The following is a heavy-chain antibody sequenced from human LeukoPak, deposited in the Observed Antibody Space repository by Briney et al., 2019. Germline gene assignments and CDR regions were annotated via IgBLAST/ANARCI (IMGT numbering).Heavy chain of an antibody. V-gene: IGHV3-30*14. Sequence: GGSLRLSCAASGFTFSSYAMHWVRQAPGKGLEWVAVISYDGSNKYYADSVKGRFTISRDNSKNTLYLQMNSLRDEDTAVYYCARGGGYYYPFFDYWGQGTLVTVSS. CDR1: GFTFSSYA. CDR3: ARGGGYYYPFFDY. D-gene: IGHD3-22*01. CDR2: ISYDGSNK. J-gene: IGHJ4*02.